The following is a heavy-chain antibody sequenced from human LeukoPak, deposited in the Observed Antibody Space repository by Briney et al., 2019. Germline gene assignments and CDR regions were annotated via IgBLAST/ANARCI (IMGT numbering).Heavy chain of an antibody. V-gene: IGHV3-7*03. CDR1: GFTFTSYW. J-gene: IGHJ5*02. CDR2: TNEDGGEK. CDR3: TRGRLRS. Sequence: GGSLRLSCTASGFTFTSYWMDWVRQAPGKGLEWVANTNEDGGEKYYVDSVKGRFTISRDNAKNSVYLEMNSLRVDDTAIYYCTRGRLRSWGQGILVTVSS.